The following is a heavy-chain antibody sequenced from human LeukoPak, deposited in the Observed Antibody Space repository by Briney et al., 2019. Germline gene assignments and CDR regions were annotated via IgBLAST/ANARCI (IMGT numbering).Heavy chain of an antibody. CDR3: AREGSGSYYNVVFDF. V-gene: IGHV4-4*07. D-gene: IGHD3-10*01. CDR1: GGSISPYY. CDR2: IYSSGNT. J-gene: IGHJ4*02. Sequence: SETLSLTCTVSGGSISPYYWSWIRQPAGKGLGWIGRIYSSGNTDYNPTLKGRVTISVDKSKNQFSLKLRSVTAADTAVYYCAREGSGSYYNVVFDFWGQGTLVTVSS.